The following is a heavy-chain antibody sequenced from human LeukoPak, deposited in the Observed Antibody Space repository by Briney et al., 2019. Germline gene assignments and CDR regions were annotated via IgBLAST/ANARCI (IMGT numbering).Heavy chain of an antibody. Sequence: SETLSLTCTVSGGSISSYYWSWIRQPPGKGLEWIGYIYYSGSTNYTPSLKSRITISVDTSRNQFSLKLNSVTAADTAVYYCARDLDSSSWYRGYYYYGMDVWGQGTTVTVSS. J-gene: IGHJ6*02. CDR3: ARDLDSSSWYRGYYYYGMDV. CDR2: IYYSGST. V-gene: IGHV4-59*01. D-gene: IGHD6-13*01. CDR1: GGSISSYY.